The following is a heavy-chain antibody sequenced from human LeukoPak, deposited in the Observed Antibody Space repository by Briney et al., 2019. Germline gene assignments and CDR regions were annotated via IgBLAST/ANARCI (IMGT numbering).Heavy chain of an antibody. CDR1: GFTFSSYG. CDR3: ARDFYDGFALDY. V-gene: IGHV3-23*01. D-gene: IGHD2/OR15-2a*01. CDR2: ISGSGGRT. J-gene: IGHJ4*02. Sequence: GGSLRLSCAASGFTFSSYGMSWVRQAPGKGLEWVSAISGSGGRTYYADSVKGRFTISRDNARNSLYLQMDNLRAEDTGVYYCARDFYDGFALDYWGQGTLVTVSS.